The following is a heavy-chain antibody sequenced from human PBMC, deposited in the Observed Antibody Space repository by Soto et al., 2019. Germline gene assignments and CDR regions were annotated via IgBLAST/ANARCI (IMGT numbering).Heavy chain of an antibody. CDR3: ARDARFLEWYDPVGYYYGMDV. J-gene: IGHJ6*02. Sequence: GESLKISCAASGFTVSSNYMSWVRQAPGKGLEWVSVIYSGGSTYYADSVKGRFTISRDNSKNTLYLQMNSLRAEDTAVYYCARDARFLEWYDPVGYYYGMDVWGQGTTVTVSS. D-gene: IGHD3-3*01. CDR1: GFTVSSNY. CDR2: IYSGGST. V-gene: IGHV3-53*01.